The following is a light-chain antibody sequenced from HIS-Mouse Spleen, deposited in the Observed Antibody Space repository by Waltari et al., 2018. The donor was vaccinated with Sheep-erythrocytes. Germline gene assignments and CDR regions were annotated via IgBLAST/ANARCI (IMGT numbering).Light chain of an antibody. Sequence: QSALTQPRSVSGSPGQSVTIPCTGPSSDVGGYNYVVWYQQHPGKAPKLMIYDVSKRPSGVPDRFSGSKSGNTASLTISGLQAEDEADYYCCSYAGSYNHVFATGTKVTVL. CDR1: SSDVGGYNY. V-gene: IGLV2-11*01. CDR2: DVS. CDR3: CSYAGSYNHV. J-gene: IGLJ1*01.